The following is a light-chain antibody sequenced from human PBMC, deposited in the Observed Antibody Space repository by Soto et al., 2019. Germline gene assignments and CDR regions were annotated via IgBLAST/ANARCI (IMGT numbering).Light chain of an antibody. Sequence: EILMTQSPVTLSVSPGERATLSRRASQSVSSNLAWYQQKPGQAPSLLIYGAFTRATGIPARFSGTGSGTEFTLTISSLQSEDSGMFYCQQYDRLPRTFGQGTKVDIK. CDR1: QSVSSN. J-gene: IGKJ1*01. V-gene: IGKV3-15*01. CDR3: QQYDRLPRT. CDR2: GAF.